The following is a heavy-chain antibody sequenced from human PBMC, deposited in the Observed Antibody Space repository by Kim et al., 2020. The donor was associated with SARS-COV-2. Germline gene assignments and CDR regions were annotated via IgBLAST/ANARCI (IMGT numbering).Heavy chain of an antibody. CDR3: ARGRFAYYDSSGYFGY. D-gene: IGHD3-22*01. CDR1: GYTFTGYY. Sequence: ASVKVSCKASGYTFTGYYMHWVRQAPGQGLEWMGWINPNSGGTNYAQKFQGRVTMTWDTSISTAYMELSRLRSDDTAVYYCARGRFAYYDSSGYFGYWGQGTLVTVSS. V-gene: IGHV1-2*02. CDR2: INPNSGGT. J-gene: IGHJ4*02.